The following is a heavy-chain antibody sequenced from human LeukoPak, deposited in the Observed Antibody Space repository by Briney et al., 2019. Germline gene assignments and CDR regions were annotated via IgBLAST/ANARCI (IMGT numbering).Heavy chain of an antibody. CDR3: AKRYSASTPYNFDY. CDR1: GFTFSSYA. J-gene: IGHJ4*02. Sequence: GGSLRLSCAASGFTFSSYAMTWVRQAPGKGLEGVSTINGNAGSTYYADSVKGRFTISRDNSKNTLYLQMNSLRAEDTAVYNCAKRYSASTPYNFDYWGQGTLVTVSS. D-gene: IGHD5-12*01. CDR2: INGNAGST. V-gene: IGHV3-23*01.